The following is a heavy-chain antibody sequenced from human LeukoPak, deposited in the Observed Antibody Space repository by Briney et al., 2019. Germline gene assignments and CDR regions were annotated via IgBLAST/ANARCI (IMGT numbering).Heavy chain of an antibody. CDR1: GFTFSTFA. D-gene: IGHD5-12*01. V-gene: IGHV3-23*01. CDR3: AKGHSAYGTGFDY. J-gene: IGHJ4*02. Sequence: QSGGSLRLSCAASGFTFSTFAMSWVRQAPGRGLECVSVISGAGDRTYYAETVRGRFTISRDNSKNTLYLQMNSLRAEDTAVYYCAKGHSAYGTGFDYWGQGTLVTVSS. CDR2: ISGAGDRT.